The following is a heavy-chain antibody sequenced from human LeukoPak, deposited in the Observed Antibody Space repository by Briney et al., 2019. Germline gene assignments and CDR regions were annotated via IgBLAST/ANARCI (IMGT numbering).Heavy chain of an antibody. D-gene: IGHD5-12*01. Sequence: GGSLRLSCAASGFTFSSYGMHWVRQAPGKGLEWVAVISYDGSNKYYADSVKGRFTISRDNSKNTLYLQMNSLRAEDTAAAYCWKDGHPPTSTVDSGNYYYYYYMDVWGKGTTVTVSS. CDR2: ISYDGSNK. CDR1: GFTFSSYG. J-gene: IGHJ6*03. V-gene: IGHV3-30*18. CDR3: WKDGHPPTSTVDSGNYYYYYYMDV.